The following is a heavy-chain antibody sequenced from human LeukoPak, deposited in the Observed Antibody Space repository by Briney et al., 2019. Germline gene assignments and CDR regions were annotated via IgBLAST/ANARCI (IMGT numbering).Heavy chain of an antibody. V-gene: IGHV3-23*01. Sequence: GGSLRLSCAASGFTFSSYAMSWVRQAPGKGLEWVSAISGSGGSTYYADSVKGRFTISRDNSKNTLYLQMNSLRAEDTAVYYCAKSGIAAAGYYYYGMDVWAKGPRSPSP. J-gene: IGHJ6*02. CDR1: GFTFSSYA. D-gene: IGHD6-13*01. CDR3: AKSGIAAAGYYYYGMDV. CDR2: ISGSGGST.